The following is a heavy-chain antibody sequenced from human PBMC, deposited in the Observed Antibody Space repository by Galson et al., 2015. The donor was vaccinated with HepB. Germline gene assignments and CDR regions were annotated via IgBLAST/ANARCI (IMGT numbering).Heavy chain of an antibody. D-gene: IGHD3-16*02. V-gene: IGHV4-34*01. CDR1: GGSFSDYY. CDR2: INHSGST. J-gene: IGHJ4*02. CDR3: ARGPASVVHDYVWGSSRQPLYYLDS. Sequence: ETLSLTCAVYGGSFSDYYWSWIRQPPGKGLEWIGEINHSGSTNDNPSLKSRITISVDTSKNQFSLKLTSVTAADAAVYYCARGPASVVHDYVWGSSRQPLYYLDSWGQGTLLTVSS.